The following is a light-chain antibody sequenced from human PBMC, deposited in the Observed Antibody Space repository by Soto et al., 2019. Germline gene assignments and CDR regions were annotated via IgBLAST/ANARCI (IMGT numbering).Light chain of an antibody. CDR3: KQYKDWPLIT. CDR1: QSVSSN. V-gene: IGKV3-15*01. CDR2: GAS. J-gene: IGKJ5*01. Sequence: ETVMTQSPATLSVSPGERATLSCRASQSVSSNLAWYHQKPGQALRLLIFGASTRATGIPIRFSGSGSGTEFTLTISSLQSEDFAVYYCKQYKDWPLITFGQGTRLEIK.